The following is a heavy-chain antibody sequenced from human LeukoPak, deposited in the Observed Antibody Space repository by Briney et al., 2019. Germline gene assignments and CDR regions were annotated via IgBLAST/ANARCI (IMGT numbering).Heavy chain of an antibody. D-gene: IGHD2-15*01. CDR2: IYYSGST. J-gene: IGHJ5*02. CDR3: ARGTCSGGGCYPDGGWFDP. V-gene: IGHV4-59*01. CDR1: GGSISSYY. Sequence: SETLSLTCTVSGGSISSYYWSWIRQPPGKGLEWIGYIYYSGSTNYNPSLKSRVTISVDTSKNQFSLNLSSVTAADTAVYYCARGTCSGGGCYPDGGWFDPCGQGTLVTVSS.